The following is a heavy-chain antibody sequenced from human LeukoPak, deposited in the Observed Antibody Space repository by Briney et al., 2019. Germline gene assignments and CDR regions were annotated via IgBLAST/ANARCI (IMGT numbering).Heavy chain of an antibody. CDR3: ASIAARRGGYYYYGMDV. CDR2: INHSGST. Sequence: SETLSLTCAVYGGSFSGYHWSWIRQPPGKGLEWIGEINHSGSTNYNPSLKSRVTISVDTSKNQFSLKLSSVTAADTAVYYCASIAARRGGYYYYGMDVWGQGTTVTVSS. V-gene: IGHV4-34*01. J-gene: IGHJ6*02. CDR1: GGSFSGYH. D-gene: IGHD6-6*01.